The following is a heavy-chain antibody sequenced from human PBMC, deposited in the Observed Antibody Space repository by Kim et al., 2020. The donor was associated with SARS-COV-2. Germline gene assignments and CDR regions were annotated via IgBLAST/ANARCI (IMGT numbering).Heavy chain of an antibody. CDR3: ARDGDYYDSSIDY. J-gene: IGHJ4*02. CDR2: INAGNGNT. D-gene: IGHD3-22*01. CDR1: GYTFTSYA. Sequence: ALVKVSCKASGYTFTSYAMHWVRQAPGQRLEWMGWINAGNGNTKYSQKFQGRVTITRDTSASTAYMELSSLRSEDTAVYYCARDGDYYDSSIDYWGQGTLVTVSS. V-gene: IGHV1-3*01.